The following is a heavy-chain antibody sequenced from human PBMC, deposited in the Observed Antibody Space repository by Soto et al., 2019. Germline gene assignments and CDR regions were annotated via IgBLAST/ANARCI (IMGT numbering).Heavy chain of an antibody. CDR2: INAGHGNT. V-gene: IGHV1-3*01. Sequence: ASVKVSCKASGYTFTSYSMHWGRQAPGQRLEWMGWINAGHGNTKYSQKFQVRVTITRDTAASTAYIELSSLRSEDTAVYYCSRIGAFTMIRDALDIWAQGTMVPVSS. CDR1: GYTFTSYS. J-gene: IGHJ3*02. CDR3: SRIGAFTMIRDALDI. D-gene: IGHD3-22*01.